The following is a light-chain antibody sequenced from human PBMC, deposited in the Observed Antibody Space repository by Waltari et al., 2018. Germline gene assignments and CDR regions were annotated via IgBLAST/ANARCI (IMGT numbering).Light chain of an antibody. CDR2: WAS. J-gene: IGKJ4*01. CDR3: QQYYKTPS. Sequence: IVMTQSPGSLVVSLGERATINCKSGQDILYNSNNKNYLAWYQHKPGQSPKLLFYWASTRASGVPDRFSGSGSGTDFTLTISRVQAEDVAIYYCQQYYKTPSFGGGTKVE. V-gene: IGKV4-1*01. CDR1: QDILYNSNNKNY.